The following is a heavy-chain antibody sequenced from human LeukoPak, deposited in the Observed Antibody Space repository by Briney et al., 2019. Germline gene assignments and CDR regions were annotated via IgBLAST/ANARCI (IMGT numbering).Heavy chain of an antibody. V-gene: IGHV1-69*13. D-gene: IGHD1-14*01. CDR1: GYTFTSYG. J-gene: IGHJ5*02. CDR3: ARGVRRSVSAPPGGGFDP. CDR2: IIPIFGTA. Sequence: SVKVSCKASGYTFTSYGISWVRQAPGQGLEWMGGIIPIFGTANYAQKFQGRVTITADESTSTAYMELSSLRSEDTAVYYCARGVRRSVSAPPGGGFDPWGQGTLVTVSS.